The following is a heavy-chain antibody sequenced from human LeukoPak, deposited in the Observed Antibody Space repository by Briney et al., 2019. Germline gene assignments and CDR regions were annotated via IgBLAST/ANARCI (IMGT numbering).Heavy chain of an antibody. Sequence: GGSLRLSCAASRFTFSSYGMHWVRQAPGKGLEGVAVIWYDGSNKYYADSVKGLFTISRDNSKNTLYLQMSSLRAEDTAVYYCAKMSFRYYYMDVWGQGTTVTVSS. CDR1: RFTFSSYG. J-gene: IGHJ6*02. CDR2: IWYDGSNK. D-gene: IGHD2/OR15-2a*01. CDR3: AKMSFRYYYMDV. V-gene: IGHV3-33*06.